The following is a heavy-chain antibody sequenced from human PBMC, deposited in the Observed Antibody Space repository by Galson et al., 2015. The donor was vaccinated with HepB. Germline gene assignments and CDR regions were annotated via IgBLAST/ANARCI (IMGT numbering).Heavy chain of an antibody. CDR3: AREHYDFWSGYSYYYYMDV. D-gene: IGHD3-3*01. CDR2: ISYDGSNK. CDR1: GFTFSSYA. J-gene: IGHJ6*03. Sequence: SLRLSCAASGFTFSSYAMHWVRQAPGKGLEWVAVISYDGSNKYDADPVKGRFTISRDNSKNTLYLQMNSLRAEDTAVFYCAREHYDFWSGYSYYYYMDVWGKGTTVTVSS. V-gene: IGHV3-30-3*01.